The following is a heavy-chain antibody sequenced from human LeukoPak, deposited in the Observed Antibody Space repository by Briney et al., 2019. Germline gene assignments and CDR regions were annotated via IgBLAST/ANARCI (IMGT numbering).Heavy chain of an antibody. V-gene: IGHV4-39*07. CDR1: GGSISSSSYY. J-gene: IGHJ5*02. Sequence: RASETLSLTCTVSGGSISSSSYYWGWIRQPPGKGLEWIGSIYYSGSTYYNPSLKSRVTISVDTSKNQFSLKLSSVTAADTAVYYCARDRSGSSKFDPWGQGTLVTVSS. D-gene: IGHD1-26*01. CDR2: IYYSGST. CDR3: ARDRSGSSKFDP.